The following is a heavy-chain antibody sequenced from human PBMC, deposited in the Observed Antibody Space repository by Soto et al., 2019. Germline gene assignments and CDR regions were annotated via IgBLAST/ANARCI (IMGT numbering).Heavy chain of an antibody. J-gene: IGHJ4*02. D-gene: IGHD5-18*01. CDR2: IYYSGST. V-gene: IGHV4-31*03. CDR3: ARDIGYSYGSSYFDY. CDR1: GGSISSGGYY. Sequence: SETLSLTCTVSGGSISSGGYYWSWIRRHPGKGLEWIGYIYYSGSTYYNPSLKSRVTISVDTSKNQFSLKLSSVTAADTAVYYCARDIGYSYGSSYFDYWGQGTLVTVSS.